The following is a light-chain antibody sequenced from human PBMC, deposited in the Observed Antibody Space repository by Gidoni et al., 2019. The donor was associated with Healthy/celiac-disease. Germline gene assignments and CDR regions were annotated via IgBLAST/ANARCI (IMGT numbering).Light chain of an antibody. CDR2: WAS. CDR1: QSGIYSSKNKNY. Sequence: DIVMTQPPDSLLVSLAERATINCKSSQSGIYSSKNKNYLAWYQQKPGQPPKLLIYWASTRESGVPDRFSGSGSGADFTLTISSLHAEDVAVYYCQQYYSTPRTFGQGTKVEIK. V-gene: IGKV4-1*01. CDR3: QQYYSTPRT. J-gene: IGKJ1*01.